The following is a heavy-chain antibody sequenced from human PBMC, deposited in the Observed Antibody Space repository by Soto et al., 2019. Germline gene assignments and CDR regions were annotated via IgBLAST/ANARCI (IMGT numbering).Heavy chain of an antibody. D-gene: IGHD2-15*01. V-gene: IGHV4-34*01. Sequence: SETLSLTCAVYGGSFSGYYWSWIRQPPGKGLEWIGEINHSGSTNYNPSLKSRVTISVDTSKNQFSLKLSSVTAADTAVYYCARGDVCSGGSCPAAFDIWGQGTMVTVSS. CDR3: ARGDVCSGGSCPAAFDI. CDR2: INHSGST. J-gene: IGHJ3*02. CDR1: GGSFSGYY.